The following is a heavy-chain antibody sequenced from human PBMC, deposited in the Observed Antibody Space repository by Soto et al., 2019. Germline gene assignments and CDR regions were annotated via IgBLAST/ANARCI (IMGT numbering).Heavy chain of an antibody. CDR1: GFTFNSYS. Sequence: GGSLRLSCAVSGFTFNSYSMNWVRQAPGKGLEWVAVIWYDGSNKYYADSVKGRFTISRDNSKNTLYLQMNSLRAEDTAVYYCARANSNYYDSSGYYPSYWGQGTLVTVSS. D-gene: IGHD3-22*01. CDR2: IWYDGSNK. CDR3: ARANSNYYDSSGYYPSY. V-gene: IGHV3-33*08. J-gene: IGHJ4*02.